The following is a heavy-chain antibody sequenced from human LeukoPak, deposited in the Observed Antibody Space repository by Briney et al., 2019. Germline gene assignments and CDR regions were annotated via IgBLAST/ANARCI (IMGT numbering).Heavy chain of an antibody. CDR2: IYYSGST. Sequence: SETLSLTCTVSGGSITSYYWSWIRQPPGKGLEWIGYIYYSGSTNYSPSLKSRVTISVDTSKNQFSLKLSSVTAADTAVYYCARVSVDGGHWGQGTLVTVSS. CDR1: GGSITSYY. D-gene: IGHD4-23*01. J-gene: IGHJ4*02. CDR3: ARVSVDGGH. V-gene: IGHV4-59*01.